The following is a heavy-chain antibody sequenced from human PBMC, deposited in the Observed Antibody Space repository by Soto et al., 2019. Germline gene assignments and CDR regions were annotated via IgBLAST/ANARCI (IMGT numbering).Heavy chain of an antibody. CDR1: GFTFDQYT. D-gene: IGHD3-16*01. CDR2: ITWHSGTI. Sequence: DVQLVESGGGLVQPGRSLRLACAASGFTFDQYTMHWVRQAPGKGLEWVSSITWHSGTIGYADSMKGRFTISRDNAKNSLYLQMNSLRGEDTALYYCAKEMITFGDFNYYYMDVWGNGTTVTVSS. J-gene: IGHJ6*03. CDR3: AKEMITFGDFNYYYMDV. V-gene: IGHV3-9*01.